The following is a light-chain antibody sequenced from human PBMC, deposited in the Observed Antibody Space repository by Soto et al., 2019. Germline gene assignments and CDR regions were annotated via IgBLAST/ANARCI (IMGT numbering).Light chain of an antibody. V-gene: IGKV1-13*02. CDR1: QDISNG. Sequence: IQMTQSPPSLSASVGDRVTITCQASQDISNGLNWYQQKPGKAPKLLIYDASSLESGVPSRFSGSGSGTEFTLTISSLQPDDFATYYCQQYNSAWTFGQGTKVDIK. CDR3: QQYNSAWT. CDR2: DAS. J-gene: IGKJ1*01.